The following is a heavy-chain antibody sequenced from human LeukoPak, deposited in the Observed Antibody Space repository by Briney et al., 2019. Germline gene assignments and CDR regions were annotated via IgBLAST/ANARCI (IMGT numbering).Heavy chain of an antibody. J-gene: IGHJ4*02. V-gene: IGHV3-48*01. Sequence: GGSLRLSCAASGFTFSSYSMDWVRQAPGKGLEWVSYISSSSSTIYYADSVKGRFTISRDNAKNSLYLQMNSLRAEVTAVFYCARARGGCSSTSCNLGPQDPDYWGQGTMVTVSS. CDR3: ARARGGCSSTSCNLGPQDPDY. D-gene: IGHD2-2*01. CDR1: GFTFSSYS. CDR2: ISSSSSTI.